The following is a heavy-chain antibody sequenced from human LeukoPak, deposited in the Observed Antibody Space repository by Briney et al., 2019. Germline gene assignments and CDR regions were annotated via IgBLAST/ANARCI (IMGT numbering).Heavy chain of an antibody. D-gene: IGHD5-18*01. Sequence: SVKVSCKASGYTFTGYYMHWVRQAPGQGLEWMGGIIPIFGTANYAQKFQGRVTITADESTSTAYMELSSLRSEDTAVYYCARGVPGYSYGYGDYWGQGTLVTVSS. CDR2: IIPIFGTA. J-gene: IGHJ4*02. V-gene: IGHV1-69*13. CDR3: ARGVPGYSYGYGDY. CDR1: GYTFTGYY.